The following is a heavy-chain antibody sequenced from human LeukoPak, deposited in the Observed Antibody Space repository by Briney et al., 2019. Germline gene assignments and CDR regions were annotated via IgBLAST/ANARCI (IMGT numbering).Heavy chain of an antibody. CDR1: GGSISSYY. CDR3: ARDPDTDAFDI. D-gene: IGHD5-18*01. J-gene: IGHJ3*02. Sequence: PSETLSLTRTVSGGSISSYYWSWIRQPPGKGLEWIGYIYYSGSTNYNPSLKSRVTISVDTSKNQFSLKLSSVTAADTAVYYCARDPDTDAFDIWGQGTMVTVSS. V-gene: IGHV4-59*01. CDR2: IYYSGST.